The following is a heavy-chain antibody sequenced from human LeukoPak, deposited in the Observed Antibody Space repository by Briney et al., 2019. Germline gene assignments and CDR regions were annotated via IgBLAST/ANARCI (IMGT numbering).Heavy chain of an antibody. CDR1: GYAFTAYY. Sequence: ASVKVSCKASGYAFTAYYIHWVRLAPGQGLEWMGRINPNSGDRSYAQKFQGRVTMTRDTSISTAYMEVSTLTSDDMATYYCARDRIGCSSTSCYIDFWGRGTLVTVSS. J-gene: IGHJ4*02. CDR3: ARDRIGCSSTSCYIDF. CDR2: INPNSGDR. V-gene: IGHV1-2*06. D-gene: IGHD2-2*02.